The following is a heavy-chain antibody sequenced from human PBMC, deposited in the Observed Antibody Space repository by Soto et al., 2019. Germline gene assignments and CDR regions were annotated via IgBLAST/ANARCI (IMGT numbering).Heavy chain of an antibody. D-gene: IGHD5-18*01. CDR1: GFTFCGYS. V-gene: IGHV3-21*01. CDR2: ISSSSSYI. J-gene: IGHJ3*02. CDR3: ARSDTAMVLGAFDI. Sequence: SGGSLRLSCAASGFTFCGYSINWVRKAPGKGLECVSSISSSSSYIYYSDSVKGRFSISRDNAKNSLYLQMNSLRVEDTAVYYCARSDTAMVLGAFDIWGQGTMVTVSS.